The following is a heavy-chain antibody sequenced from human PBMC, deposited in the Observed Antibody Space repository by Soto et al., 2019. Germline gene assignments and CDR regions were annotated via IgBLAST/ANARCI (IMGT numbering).Heavy chain of an antibody. CDR2: IKSKRYGGTT. V-gene: IGHV3-15*07. D-gene: IGHD6-19*01. Sequence: EVQLVESGGGLVKPGGSLRVSCEASGFIFTDAWMHWVRQAPGKGREWVGRIKSKRYGGTTDYDAPGKGRFNISRDDSKNTLYLQLNSLKTEDTAVYYCTTKGWHDYWGQGTLVTVSS. J-gene: IGHJ4*02. CDR1: GFIFTDAW. CDR3: TTKGWHDY.